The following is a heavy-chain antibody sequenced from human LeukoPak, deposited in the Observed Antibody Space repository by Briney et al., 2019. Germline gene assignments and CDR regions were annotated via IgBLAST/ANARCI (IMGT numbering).Heavy chain of an antibody. CDR2: ISYDGSSK. D-gene: IGHD6-19*01. V-gene: IGHV3-30*04. CDR3: ARAPSGAVAGTVDS. J-gene: IGHJ4*02. Sequence: PGRSLRLSCAASGFTFSSYAMHWVRQAPGKGLEWVAVISYDGSSKYYADSVNGRFTISRDNSKNTLYLQMNSMRAEDTAVYYCARAPSGAVAGTVDSWGQGTLVTVSS. CDR1: GFTFSSYA.